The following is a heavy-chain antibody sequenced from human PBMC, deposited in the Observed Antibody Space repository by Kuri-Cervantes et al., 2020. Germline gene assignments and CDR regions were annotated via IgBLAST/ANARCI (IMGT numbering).Heavy chain of an antibody. J-gene: IGHJ4*02. V-gene: IGHV3-48*03. D-gene: IGHD3-9*01. Sequence: GESLKISCAASGFTFSSYEMNWVRQAPGKGLEWVSYISSSGSTIYYADSVKGRFTISRDNAKNSLYLQMNSLRAEDTAVYYCARDANVRYFDWSHFDYWGQGTLVTVSS. CDR2: ISSSGSTI. CDR1: GFTFSSYE. CDR3: ARDANVRYFDWSHFDY.